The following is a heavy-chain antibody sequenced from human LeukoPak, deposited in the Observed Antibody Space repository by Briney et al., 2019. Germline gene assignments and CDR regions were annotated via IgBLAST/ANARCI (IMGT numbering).Heavy chain of an antibody. CDR1: GGSFSGYY. CDR3: ARHVRQQLPPKAFDY. D-gene: IGHD6-13*01. V-gene: IGHV4-39*01. Sequence: PSETLSLTCAVYGGSFSGYYWGWIRQPPGKGLEWIGSIYYSGNTYYNPSLKSRVTISVDTSKNQLSLKLNSVTAADTAVYYCARHVRQQLPPKAFDYWGQGTLVTVSS. CDR2: IYYSGNT. J-gene: IGHJ4*02.